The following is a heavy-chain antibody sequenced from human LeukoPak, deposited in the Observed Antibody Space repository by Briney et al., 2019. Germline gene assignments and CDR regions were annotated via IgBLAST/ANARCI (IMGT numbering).Heavy chain of an antibody. D-gene: IGHD3-22*01. J-gene: IGHJ4*02. CDR3: AKVSDRDSSGYYWGFEY. CDR2: IYYSGRT. V-gene: IGHV4-59*08. Sequence: SETLSLTCTVSGGSISGYYWSWIRQPPGKGLECIGYIYYSGRTNYNPSLKSRVTISVDTSRNQFSLRLTSVTAADTAVYYCAKVSDRDSSGYYWGFEYWGQGTLVTVSS. CDR1: GGSISGYY.